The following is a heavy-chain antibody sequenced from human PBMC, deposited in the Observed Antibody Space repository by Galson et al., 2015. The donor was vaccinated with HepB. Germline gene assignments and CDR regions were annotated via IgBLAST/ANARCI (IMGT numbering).Heavy chain of an antibody. V-gene: IGHV3-23*01. J-gene: IGHJ4*02. CDR1: GFSFGDHA. CDR2: ISVTGGST. Sequence: SLRLSCAGSGFSFGDHAMSWVRQAPGKGLEWVSAISVTGGSTYYADSVKGRFTISRDTSKNTLFLQMNSLRAEDTAVYYCAKERREEFDYWGQGTLVTVSS. CDR3: AKERREEFDY.